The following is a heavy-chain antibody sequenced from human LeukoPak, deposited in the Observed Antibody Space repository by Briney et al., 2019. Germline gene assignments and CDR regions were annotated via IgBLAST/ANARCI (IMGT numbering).Heavy chain of an antibody. D-gene: IGHD5-24*01. Sequence: GGSLRLSCAASGFTVSSNYMNWVRQAPGKGLEWVSVIYGGGNIYYADSVKGRFTISRDNSKNTLYLQVNSLRAEDTAVYYCARGAGYNYPYYFDYWGQGTLVTVSS. CDR3: ARGAGYNYPYYFDY. CDR2: IYGGGNI. V-gene: IGHV3-53*01. CDR1: GFTVSSNY. J-gene: IGHJ4*02.